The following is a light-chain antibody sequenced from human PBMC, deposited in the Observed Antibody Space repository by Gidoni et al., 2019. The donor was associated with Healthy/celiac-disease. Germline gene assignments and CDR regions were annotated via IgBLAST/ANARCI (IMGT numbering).Light chain of an antibody. V-gene: IGLV2-14*01. CDR3: SSYTYSSTLGV. CDR2: EVS. J-gene: IGLJ1*01. Sequence: QSALTQPASVSGSPGQSITISCTGTSSDVGGYNYVSWYQQHPGKAPKLMIYEVSTRPSGVSNRFSGSKSGNTASLTISGLQAEDEADYYCSSYTYSSTLGVFGTGTKVTVL. CDR1: SSDVGGYNY.